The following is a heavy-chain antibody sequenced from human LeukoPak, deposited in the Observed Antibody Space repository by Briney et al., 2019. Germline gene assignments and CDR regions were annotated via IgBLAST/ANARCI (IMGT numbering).Heavy chain of an antibody. CDR2: IKQDGREK. CDR3: AREVSEGFDF. Sequence: GGSLRLSCAASGFIFSNYWMSWVRQAPGKGLEWVANIKQDGREKDYVDSVKGRFSISRDNAKNSLYLQMNSLRAEDTALYYCAREVSEGFDFWGPGTLVTVSS. D-gene: IGHD3-22*01. V-gene: IGHV3-7*01. CDR1: GFIFSNYW. J-gene: IGHJ4*02.